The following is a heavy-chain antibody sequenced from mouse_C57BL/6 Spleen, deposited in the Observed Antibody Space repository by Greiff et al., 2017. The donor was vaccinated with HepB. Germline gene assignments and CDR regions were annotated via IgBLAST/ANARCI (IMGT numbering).Heavy chain of an antibody. D-gene: IGHD4-1*01. CDR1: GFTFSDAW. V-gene: IGHV6-6*01. CDR3: TGTNWDYFDY. J-gene: IGHJ2*01. Sequence: EVQLQQSGGGLVQPGGSMKLSCAASGFTFSDAWMDWVRQSPEKGLEWVAEIRNKANNHATYYAESVKGRFTISRDESKSSVYLQMNSLRAEDTGIYYCTGTNWDYFDYWGQGTTLTVSS. CDR2: IRNKANNHAT.